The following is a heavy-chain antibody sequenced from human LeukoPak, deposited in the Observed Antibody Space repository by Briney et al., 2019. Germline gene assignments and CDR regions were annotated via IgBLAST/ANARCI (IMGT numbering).Heavy chain of an antibody. D-gene: IGHD6-19*01. CDR1: GGSISSYY. CDR2: IYTSGST. J-gene: IGHJ4*02. V-gene: IGHV4-4*07. CDR3: ARQETVSGWYRDPHYFDY. Sequence: SETLSLTCTVSGGSISSYYWSWIRQPAGKGLEWIGRIYTSGSTNYNPSLKSRVTMSVDTSKNQFSLEVRSVTAADTSVYYCARQETVSGWYRDPHYFDYWGQGTLVTVSS.